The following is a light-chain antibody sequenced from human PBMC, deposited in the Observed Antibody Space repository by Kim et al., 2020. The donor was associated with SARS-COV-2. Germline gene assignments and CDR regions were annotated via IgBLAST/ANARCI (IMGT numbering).Light chain of an antibody. CDR1: NSNMGNNY. Sequence: QKVTIYGPEINSNMGNNYVSWYQQLPGTAPKLLIYDNNKRPSGIPDRFSGSKSGTSATLAITGLQTGDEADYYCGTWDSSLSVVVFGGGTQLTVL. V-gene: IGLV1-51*01. J-gene: IGLJ2*01. CDR2: DNN. CDR3: GTWDSSLSVVV.